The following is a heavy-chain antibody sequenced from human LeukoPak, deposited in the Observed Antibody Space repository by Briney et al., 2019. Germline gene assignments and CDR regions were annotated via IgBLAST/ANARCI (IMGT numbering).Heavy chain of an antibody. J-gene: IGHJ4*02. D-gene: IGHD3-22*01. CDR1: GFTFSNAW. CDR2: IKSKTDGGTT. V-gene: IGHV3-15*01. Sequence: PGGSLRLSCAASGFTFSNAWMSWVRQAPGKGLEWVGRIKSKTDGGTTDYAAPVKGRFTISRDDSKNTLYLQMNSLKTEDTAVYYCARGSTPSYYYDSSGHFDYWGQGTLVTVSS. CDR3: ARGSTPSYYYDSSGHFDY.